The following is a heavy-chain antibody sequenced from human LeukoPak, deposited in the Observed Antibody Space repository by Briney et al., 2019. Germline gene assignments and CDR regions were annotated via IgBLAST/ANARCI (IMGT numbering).Heavy chain of an antibody. CDR3: ARELTSKYGSGSYVQDWEY. V-gene: IGHV1-2*02. Sequence: GASVKVSCKTSGYSFTGYYMHWVRQAPGQGLEWMGWSNPNSGGTKYAQKFQGRVTMTGDTSISTAYMELSRLRSDDTAVYYCARELTSKYGSGSYVQDWEYWGQGTLVTVSS. J-gene: IGHJ4*02. CDR1: GYSFTGYY. D-gene: IGHD3-10*01. CDR2: SNPNSGGT.